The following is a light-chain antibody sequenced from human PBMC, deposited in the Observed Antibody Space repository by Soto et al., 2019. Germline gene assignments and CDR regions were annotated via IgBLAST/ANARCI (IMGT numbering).Light chain of an antibody. CDR1: QSVSSSY. CDR2: GAS. V-gene: IGKV3-20*01. Sequence: EIVLTHSPGTLSLSPWERATLSSSASQSVSSSYLAWYQQKPGQAPRLLIYGASSRATGIPDRSSGSGSGTDFTLTISRLEPEDFAVYYCQQYGSSPPITFGQGTRLEIK. J-gene: IGKJ5*01. CDR3: QQYGSSPPIT.